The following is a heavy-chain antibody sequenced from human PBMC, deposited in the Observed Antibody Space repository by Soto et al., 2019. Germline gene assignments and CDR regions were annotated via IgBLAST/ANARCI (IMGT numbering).Heavy chain of an antibody. J-gene: IGHJ4*02. CDR1: GYTFTSYG. D-gene: IGHD3-16*02. CDR3: ARSAVSPFGGLIGPYDY. V-gene: IGHV1-18*01. Sequence: ASVKVSCKASGYTFTSYGISWVRQAPGQGLEWMGWISAYNGNTNYAQKLQGRVTMTTDTSTSTAYMELRSLRSEDTAVYYCARSAVSPFGGLIGPYDYWGQGSLVTVSS. CDR2: ISAYNGNT.